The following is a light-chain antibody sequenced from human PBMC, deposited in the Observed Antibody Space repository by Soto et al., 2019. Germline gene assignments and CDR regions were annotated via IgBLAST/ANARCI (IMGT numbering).Light chain of an antibody. J-gene: IGKJ1*01. CDR2: AAS. CDR3: QRSYSAPRT. Sequence: DIKMTQSPSTLSASVGDRVTITCLASQTISTWLAWYQQKPGKAPKLLIYAASSLQSGVPSRFSGSGSGTDFTLTITSLQPEDFATYYCQRSYSAPRTFGQGTMV. V-gene: IGKV1-39*01. CDR1: QTISTW.